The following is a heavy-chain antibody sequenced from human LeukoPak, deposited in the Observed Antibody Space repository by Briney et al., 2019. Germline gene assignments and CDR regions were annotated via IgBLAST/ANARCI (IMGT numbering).Heavy chain of an antibody. CDR2: ISYDGSNK. J-gene: IGHJ4*02. CDR3: AAGGFLEWLLPHDY. V-gene: IGHV3-30*04. D-gene: IGHD3-3*01. CDR1: GFTFSSYA. Sequence: GGSLRLSCAASGFTFSSYAMHWVRQAPGKGLEWVAVISYDGSNKYYADSVKGRFTISRDNSKNTLYLQMNSLRAEDTAVYYCAAGGFLEWLLPHDYWGQGTLVTVSS.